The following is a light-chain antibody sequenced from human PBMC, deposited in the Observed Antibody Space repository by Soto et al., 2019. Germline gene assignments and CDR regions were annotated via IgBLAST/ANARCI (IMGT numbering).Light chain of an antibody. CDR1: RSISSSY. V-gene: IGKV3-20*01. J-gene: IGKJ2*01. CDR2: GAS. CDR3: QQYGSSLIYT. Sequence: DIVLTQSPGTLSLSPGERATLSCRASRSISSSYLAWYQQKPGRAPRLLIYGASSRATDIPDRFSGSGSGTDFTLTISRLEPEDFAVYYCQQYGSSLIYTFGQGTKVEMK.